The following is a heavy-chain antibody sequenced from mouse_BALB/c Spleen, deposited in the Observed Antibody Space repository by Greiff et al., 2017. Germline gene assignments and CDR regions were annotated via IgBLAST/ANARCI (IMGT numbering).Heavy chain of an antibody. Sequence: EVHLVESGGGLVQPGGSRKLSCAASGFTFSSFGMHWVRQAPEKGLEWVAYISSGSSTIYYADTVKGRFTISRDNPKNTLFLQMTSLRSEDTAMYYCARDQAWFAYWGQGTLVTVSA. CDR3: ARDQAWFAY. V-gene: IGHV5-17*02. CDR2: ISSGSSTI. CDR1: GFTFSSFG. J-gene: IGHJ3*01.